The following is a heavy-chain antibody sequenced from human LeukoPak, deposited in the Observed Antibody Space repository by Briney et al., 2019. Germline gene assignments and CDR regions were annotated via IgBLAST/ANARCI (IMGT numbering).Heavy chain of an antibody. CDR2: MSYDGTKT. Sequence: GGSLRLSCAASGFTFSRYAMHWVRQAPGKGLEWVAAMSYDGTKTYYGDSVKGRFTISRDNSKNTVYLQMSSLRPEDTAVYYCARASLDLRLGYWGQGTLVTVSS. J-gene: IGHJ4*02. V-gene: IGHV3-30-3*01. CDR1: GFTFSRYA. CDR3: ARASLDLRLGY. D-gene: IGHD2-2*01.